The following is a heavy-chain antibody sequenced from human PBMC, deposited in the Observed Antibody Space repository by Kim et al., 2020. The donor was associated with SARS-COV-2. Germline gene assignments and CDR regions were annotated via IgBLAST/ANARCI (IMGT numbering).Heavy chain of an antibody. CDR3: AQSSVRRCLDY. J-gene: IGHJ4*02. V-gene: IGHV4-4*02. Sequence: SETLSLTCAVSGGSISGDDWWSWVRQPPGKGLEWIGEIYHGGATNYNPSLKSRVTISIDKSKNQFFLMLNSVTAADTAVYYCAQSSVRRCLDYWGQGTLVTVSS. D-gene: IGHD3-10*02. CDR2: IYHGGAT. CDR1: GGSISGDDW.